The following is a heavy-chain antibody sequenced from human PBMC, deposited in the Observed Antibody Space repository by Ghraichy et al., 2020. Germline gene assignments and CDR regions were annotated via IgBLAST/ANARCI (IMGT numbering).Heavy chain of an antibody. D-gene: IGHD3-9*01. V-gene: IGHV1-18*01. CDR1: GYTFTSYG. CDR3: ARDRASQYDILTGYYSAALGY. J-gene: IGHJ4*02. Sequence: ASVKVSCKASGYTFTSYGISWVRQAPGQGLEWMGWISAYNGNTNYAQKLQGRVTMTTDTSTSTAYMELRSLRSDDTAVYYCARDRASQYDILTGYYSAALGYWGQGTLVTVSS. CDR2: ISAYNGNT.